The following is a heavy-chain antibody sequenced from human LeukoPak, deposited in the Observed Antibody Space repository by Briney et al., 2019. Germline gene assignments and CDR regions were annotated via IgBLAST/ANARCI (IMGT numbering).Heavy chain of an antibody. Sequence: GRSLRLSCAASGFTFSNYAMHWVRQAPGKGLEWVAVISYDGSNKYYADSVKGRFTISRDNSKNTLYLQMNSLRAEDTAVYYCAKGPSERQQLVHDAFDIWGQGTMVTVSS. CDR3: AKGPSERQQLVHDAFDI. CDR1: GFTFSNYA. D-gene: IGHD6-13*01. J-gene: IGHJ3*02. CDR2: ISYDGSNK. V-gene: IGHV3-30-3*01.